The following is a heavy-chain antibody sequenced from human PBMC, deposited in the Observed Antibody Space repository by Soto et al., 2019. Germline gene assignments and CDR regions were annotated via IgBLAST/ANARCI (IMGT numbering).Heavy chain of an antibody. CDR3: AKAATYCDSTSCLRPANPDV. J-gene: IGHJ6*02. Sequence: GGSLRLSCAASGFTFSSYAITFGRHSPFKWLEWVSAISDSGVSTYYTDSVKGRFTMSRDNSRNTLYLQMNSLRAEDTAVYFCAKAATYCDSTSCLRPANPDVWGQGTTVTVSS. CDR1: GFTFSSYA. CDR2: ISDSGVST. V-gene: IGHV3-23*01. D-gene: IGHD2-2*01.